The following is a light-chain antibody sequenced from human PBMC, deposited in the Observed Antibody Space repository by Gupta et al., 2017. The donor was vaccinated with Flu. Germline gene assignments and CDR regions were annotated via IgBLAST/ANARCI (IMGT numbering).Light chain of an antibody. J-gene: IGKJ1*01. CDR1: QGISSY. CDR2: AAS. V-gene: IGKV1-8*01. Sequence: AIRMTQSPSSFSASTGDRVTITCRASQGISSYLAWYQQKPGKAPKLPIYAASTLQSGVPSRFSGSGSGTDFTLTISCLQSEDFATYYCQQDDSYPRTFGHGTKLEIK. CDR3: QQDDSYPRT.